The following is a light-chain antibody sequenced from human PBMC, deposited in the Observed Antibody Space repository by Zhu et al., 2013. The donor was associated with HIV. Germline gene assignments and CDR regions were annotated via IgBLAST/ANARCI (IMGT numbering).Light chain of an antibody. Sequence: VLTQSPTSLSVSPGGRATLSCRASENVGGNLAWYQQRPGQALRLLIHGASNRATGIPPRFSGSGSGTEFTLTISSLQSEDSALYYCQQYSDWPPLTFGGGTKLEIK. V-gene: IGKV3-15*01. CDR2: GAS. CDR1: ENVGGN. J-gene: IGKJ4*01. CDR3: QQYSDWPPLT.